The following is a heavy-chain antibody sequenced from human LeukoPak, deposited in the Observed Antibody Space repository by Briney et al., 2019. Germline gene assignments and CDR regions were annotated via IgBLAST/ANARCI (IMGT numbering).Heavy chain of an antibody. CDR2: ISGSGGST. CDR1: GFTFSSYA. V-gene: IGHV3-23*01. Sequence: PGGSLRLSCAASGFTFSSYAMSWVRQAPGKGLEWVSAISGSGGSTYYADSVKGRFTISRDNAKNSLYLQMNSLRAEDTAVYYCARADYGGMRDAFDIWGQGTMVTVSS. J-gene: IGHJ3*02. CDR3: ARADYGGMRDAFDI. D-gene: IGHD4-23*01.